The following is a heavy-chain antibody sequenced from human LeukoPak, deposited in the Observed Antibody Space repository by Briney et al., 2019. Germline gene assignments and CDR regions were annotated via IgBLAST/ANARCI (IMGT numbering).Heavy chain of an antibody. CDR1: GDSINNYY. CDR3: ARDASTLLGYCSSTSCYAGAYNWFDP. CDR2: IYYSGST. Sequence: PSETLSLTCTVSGDSINNYYWGWIRQPPGKGLEWIGSIYYSGSTYYNPSLKSRVTISVDTSKNQFSLKLSSVTAADTAVYYCARDASTLLGYCSSTSCYAGAYNWFDPWGQGTLVTVSS. J-gene: IGHJ5*02. D-gene: IGHD2-2*01. V-gene: IGHV4-39*07.